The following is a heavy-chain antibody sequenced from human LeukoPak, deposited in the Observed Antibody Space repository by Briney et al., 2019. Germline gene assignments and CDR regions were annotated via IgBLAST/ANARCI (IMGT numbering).Heavy chain of an antibody. CDR1: GYTFTSYG. D-gene: IGHD3-9*01. CDR2: ISAYNGNT. Sequence: ASVKVSCKASGYTFTSYGISWVRQAPGQGLEWMGWISAYNGNTNYAQKLQGRVTMTTDTSTSTAYMELRSLRSDDTAVYYCARDPSGGLRYFDWLLPLDYWGQGTLVTVSS. CDR3: ARDPSGGLRYFDWLLPLDY. J-gene: IGHJ4*02. V-gene: IGHV1-18*01.